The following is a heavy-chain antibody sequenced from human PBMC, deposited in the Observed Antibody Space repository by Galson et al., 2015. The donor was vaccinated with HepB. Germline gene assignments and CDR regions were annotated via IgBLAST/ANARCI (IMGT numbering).Heavy chain of an antibody. CDR2: IKTKTDGETT. V-gene: IGHV3-15*07. CDR1: GFSFSHAW. D-gene: IGHD1-26*01. CDR3: TSLRPLVGAGNCDT. J-gene: IGHJ1*01. Sequence: SLRLSCAASGFSFSHAWMNWVRQAPGKGLEWVGGIKTKTDGETTDYAAAVKGRFTVSRDDSKNTLYLLMNSLKTVDTAIYYCTSLRPLVGAGNCDTWGRGALVTGSS.